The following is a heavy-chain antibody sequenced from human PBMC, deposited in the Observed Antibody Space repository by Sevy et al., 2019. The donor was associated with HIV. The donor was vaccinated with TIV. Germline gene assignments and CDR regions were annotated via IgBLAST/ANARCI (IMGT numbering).Heavy chain of an antibody. CDR1: GGTFSSYA. V-gene: IGHV1-69*04. CDR3: AGDASSYCTSYSCYGGWFDP. CDR2: IIPIPGIP. D-gene: IGHD2-2*01. J-gene: IGHJ5*02. Sequence: ASVKVSCKASGGTFSSYAINWVRQAPGQGLEWMGRIIPIPGIPNYAQKFQGRVTITADKSTSTAYMELSSLRSEETAVYYCAGDASSYCTSYSCYGGWFDPWGQGTLVTVSS.